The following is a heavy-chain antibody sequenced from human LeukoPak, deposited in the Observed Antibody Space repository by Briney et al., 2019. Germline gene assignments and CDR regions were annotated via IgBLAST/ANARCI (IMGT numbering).Heavy chain of an antibody. Sequence: ASVKVPCKASGYTFTSYGISWVRQAPGQGLEWMGWISAYNGNTNYAQKLQGRVTMTTDTSTSTAYMELRSLRSDDTAVYYCARAGGFYDFWSGYYTRSYYYYMDVWGKGTTVTVSS. CDR3: ARAGGFYDFWSGYYTRSYYYYMDV. CDR1: GYTFTSYG. CDR2: ISAYNGNT. J-gene: IGHJ6*03. D-gene: IGHD3-3*01. V-gene: IGHV1-18*01.